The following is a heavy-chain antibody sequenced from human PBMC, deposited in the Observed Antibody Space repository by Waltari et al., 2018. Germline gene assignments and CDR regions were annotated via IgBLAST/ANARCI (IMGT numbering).Heavy chain of an antibody. CDR3: ARVARNQLDHYYYYMDV. CDR1: GGSISSYY. D-gene: IGHD2-2*01. V-gene: IGHV4-59*01. Sequence: QVQLQESGPGLVKPSETLSLTCTVSGGSISSYYWSWIRQPPGKGLEWIGYIYYSGSTNYNPSLKSRVTISVDTSKNQFSLKLSSVTAADTAVYYCARVARNQLDHYYYYMDVWGKGTTVTISS. CDR2: IYYSGST. J-gene: IGHJ6*03.